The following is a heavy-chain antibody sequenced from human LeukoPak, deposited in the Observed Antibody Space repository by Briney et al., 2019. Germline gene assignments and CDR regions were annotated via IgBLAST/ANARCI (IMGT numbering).Heavy chain of an antibody. CDR3: AREVLYYYDSSGYADY. Sequence: SETLSLTCAVYGGSFSGYYWSWIRQPPGKGLEWIGEINHSGSTNYNPSLKSRVTISVDTSKNQFSLKLSSVTAADTAVYYCAREVLYYYDSSGYADYWGQGTLVTVSS. CDR1: GGSFSGYY. CDR2: INHSGST. D-gene: IGHD3-22*01. V-gene: IGHV4-34*01. J-gene: IGHJ4*02.